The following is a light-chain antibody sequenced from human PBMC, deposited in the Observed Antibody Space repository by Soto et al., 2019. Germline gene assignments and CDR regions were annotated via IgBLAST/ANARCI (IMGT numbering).Light chain of an antibody. V-gene: IGKV3-11*01. CDR1: QSVSSC. CDR2: DAS. CDR3: QQCTHWPLT. Sequence: EIVLTQSPATLSLSPGERATLSCRASQSVSSCLAWYQQKPGQAPRLLISDASNRATGIPARFSGSGSGTDFTLTGSHLGPEDFAVYYCQQCTHWPLTFGGGTKVEIK. J-gene: IGKJ4*01.